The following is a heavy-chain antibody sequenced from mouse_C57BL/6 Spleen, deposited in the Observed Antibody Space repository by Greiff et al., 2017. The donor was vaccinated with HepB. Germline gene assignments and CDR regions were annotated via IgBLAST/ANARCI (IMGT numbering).Heavy chain of an antibody. CDR3: ETLITAVVATDYAMDD. V-gene: IGHV1-64*01. J-gene: IGHJ4*01. CDR1: GYTFTSYW. CDR2: IHTNSGST. D-gene: IGHD1-1*01. Sequence: QVQLLQPGAELVKPGASVKLSCKASGYTFTSYWMHWVKQRPGQGLEWIGMIHTNSGSTNYNDKFKSKVTLTVDKSYSTAYMQLSSLRSEDSAIYNYETLITAVVATDYAMDDWGQGTSVTVSS.